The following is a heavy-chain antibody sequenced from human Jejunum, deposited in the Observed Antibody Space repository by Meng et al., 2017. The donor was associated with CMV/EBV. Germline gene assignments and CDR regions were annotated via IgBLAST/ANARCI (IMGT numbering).Heavy chain of an antibody. CDR2: ITGGGTTI. CDR1: GFTFSNYE. CDR3: ARDTAAAGIDY. V-gene: IGHV3-48*03. Sequence: CTASGFTFSNYEMNWVRQAPGKGREWVSYITGGGTTIYYADSVKGRFTISRDNAKNSLYLQMNSLRAEDTAVYYCARDTAAAGIDYWGQGTVVTVSS. D-gene: IGHD6-13*01. J-gene: IGHJ4*02.